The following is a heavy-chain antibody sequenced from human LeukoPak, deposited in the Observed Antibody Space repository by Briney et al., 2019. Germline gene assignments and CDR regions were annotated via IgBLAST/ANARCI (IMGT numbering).Heavy chain of an antibody. CDR1: GYSFTDYY. CDR2: INPHSGDT. J-gene: IGHJ3*02. D-gene: IGHD3-22*01. Sequence: GASVKVSCKASGYSFTDYYIHWVRQAPGQGLEWMGCINPHSGDTKYAQKFQARVTMTRDTSISTAYMELSRLRSDDTAVYYCASKWVTYYYNSSYYHYPTDVFDIWGQGTMVTVSS. CDR3: ASKWVTYYYNSSYYHYPTDVFDI. V-gene: IGHV1-2*02.